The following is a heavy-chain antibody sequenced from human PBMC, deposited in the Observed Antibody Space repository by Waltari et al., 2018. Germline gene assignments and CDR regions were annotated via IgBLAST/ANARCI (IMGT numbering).Heavy chain of an antibody. V-gene: IGHV3-23*01. CDR1: GFTSRSNA. CDR3: ANDPFDY. J-gene: IGHJ4*02. CDR2: ISGSGGST. Sequence: EVQLLESGGGLVQPGGSLRLSWAASGFTSRSNAMSWVRQAPGKGLEWVSAISGSGGSTYYADSVKGRFTISRDNSKNTLYLQMNSLRAEDTAVYYCANDPFDYWGQGTLVTVSS.